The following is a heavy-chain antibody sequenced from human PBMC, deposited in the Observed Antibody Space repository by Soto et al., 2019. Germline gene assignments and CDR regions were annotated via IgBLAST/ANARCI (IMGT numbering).Heavy chain of an antibody. V-gene: IGHV4-30-4*08. J-gene: IGHJ6*02. CDR1: SGSISSSDSY. CDR2: INLSGRT. D-gene: IGHD3-3*02. Sequence: QVQLQESGPGLVKPSQTLSLTCSVSSGSISSSDSYWGLVRQPPGKGLEWIGYINLSGRTYYKPSPKRPVSISQNKFKNPVPPGAASVSGGGTGVYFCSRISHLGKGYRVDGWGQGNKVTVSS. CDR3: SRISHLGKGYRVDG.